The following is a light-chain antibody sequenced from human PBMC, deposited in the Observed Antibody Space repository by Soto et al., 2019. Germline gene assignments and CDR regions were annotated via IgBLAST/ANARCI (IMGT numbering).Light chain of an antibody. CDR1: QTISSW. Sequence: DIPMTQSPSTLSGSVGDRVNITCRASQTISSWLAWYQQKPGKAPKLLIYKASTLKSGVPSRFSGSGSGAEFTLPLSSLQPDDLAPYAVQHYDSYSEAFGQGTKVELK. CDR3: QHYDSYSEA. V-gene: IGKV1-5*03. J-gene: IGKJ1*01. CDR2: KAS.